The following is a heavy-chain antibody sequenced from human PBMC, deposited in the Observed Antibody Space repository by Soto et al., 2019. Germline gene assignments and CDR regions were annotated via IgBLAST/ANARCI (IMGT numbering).Heavy chain of an antibody. V-gene: IGHV3-23*01. CDR2: ITGSGGDT. J-gene: IGHJ4*02. D-gene: IGHD3-3*01. CDR3: AKDVTNDFWSGYYAGGFDY. CDR1: GFTFSSYA. Sequence: GSLRLSCAASGFTFSSYAMTWVRQAPGKGLEWVSVITGSGGDTYYADSVKGRFTISRDNSKNTLYLQMNSLRAEDTAVYYCAKDVTNDFWSGYYAGGFDYWGQGTLVTVSS.